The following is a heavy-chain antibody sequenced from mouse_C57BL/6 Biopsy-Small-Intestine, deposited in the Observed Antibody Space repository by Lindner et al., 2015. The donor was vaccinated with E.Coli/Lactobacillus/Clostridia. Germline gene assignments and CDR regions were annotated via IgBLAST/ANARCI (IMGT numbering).Heavy chain of an antibody. CDR3: ARGEGFAY. J-gene: IGHJ3*01. CDR2: ISSSGSYI. V-gene: IGHV5-6*01. Sequence: VQLQESGGDLVKPGGSLKLSCEASGFTFSSYGMSWARQTPDKRLEWVATISSSGSYIYYPDSVKGRFTISRDNVKNTLYLQMSSPKSEDTAMYYCARGEGFAYWGQGTLVTVSA. CDR1: GFTFSSYG.